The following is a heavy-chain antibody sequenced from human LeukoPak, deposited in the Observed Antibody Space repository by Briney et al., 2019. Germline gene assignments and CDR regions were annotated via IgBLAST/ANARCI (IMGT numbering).Heavy chain of an antibody. CDR3: ARDPPRIAAAGSSSDY. D-gene: IGHD6-13*01. CDR1: GGTFSSYA. J-gene: IGHJ4*02. Sequence: ASVKVSCKASGGTFSSYAISWVRQAPGQGLEWMGGIIPIFGTADYAQKFQGRVTITADESTSTAYMELSSLRSEDTAVYYCARDPPRIAAAGSSSDYWGQGTLVTVSS. CDR2: IIPIFGTA. V-gene: IGHV1-69*13.